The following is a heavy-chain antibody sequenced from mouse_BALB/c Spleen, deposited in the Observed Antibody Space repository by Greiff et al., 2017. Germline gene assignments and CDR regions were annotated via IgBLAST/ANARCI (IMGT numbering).Heavy chain of an antibody. CDR3: TRSYYYGSRFAY. J-gene: IGHJ3*01. Sequence: QVQLQQPGAELVKPGASVKLSCKASGYTFTSYYMSWVKQRPGQGLEWIGGINPSNGGTNFNEKFKSKATLTVDKSSSTAYMQLSSLTSEDSAVYYCTRSYYYGSRFAYWGQGTLVTVSA. CDR2: INPSNGGT. CDR1: GYTFTSYY. D-gene: IGHD1-1*01. V-gene: IGHV1S81*02.